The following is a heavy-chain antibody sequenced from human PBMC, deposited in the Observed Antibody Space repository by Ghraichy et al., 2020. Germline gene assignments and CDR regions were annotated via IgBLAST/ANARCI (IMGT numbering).Heavy chain of an antibody. CDR2: ISGSGGST. V-gene: IGHV3-23*01. D-gene: IGHD3-16*02. J-gene: IGHJ4*02. Sequence: GGSLRLSCAASGFTFSSYAMSWVRQAPGKGLEWVSAISGSGGSTYYADSVKGRFTISRDNSKNTLYLQMNSLRAEDTAVYYCAKDQERLGELSYVLDYWGQGTLVTVSS. CDR1: GFTFSSYA. CDR3: AKDQERLGELSYVLDY.